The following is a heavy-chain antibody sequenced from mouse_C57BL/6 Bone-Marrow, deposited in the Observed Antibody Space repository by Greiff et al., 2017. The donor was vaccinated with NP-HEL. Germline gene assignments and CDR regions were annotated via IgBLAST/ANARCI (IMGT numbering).Heavy chain of an antibody. J-gene: IGHJ2*01. Sequence: EVHLVESGPGLVKPSQSLSLTCSVTGYSITSGYYWNWIRQFPGNKLEWMGYISYDGSNNYNPSLKNRISITRDTSKNQFFLKLNSVTTEDTATYYCAREDPPYFDYWGQGTTLTVSS. CDR1: GYSITSGYY. CDR2: ISYDGSN. CDR3: AREDPPYFDY. V-gene: IGHV3-6*01.